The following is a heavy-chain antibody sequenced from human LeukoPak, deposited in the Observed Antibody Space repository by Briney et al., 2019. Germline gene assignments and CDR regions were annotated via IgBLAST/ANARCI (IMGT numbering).Heavy chain of an antibody. D-gene: IGHD3-22*01. CDR2: ISSSGSTI. CDR1: GFTFCSYE. J-gene: IGHJ4*02. V-gene: IGHV3-48*03. CDR3: ARDYYDSSGYYFDY. Sequence: GGSLRLSCAASGFTFCSYEMNWVLQAPGKGLEWVSYISSSGSTIYYADSVKGRFTISRDNAKNSLYLQMNGLRAEDTAVYYCARDYYDSSGYYFDYWGQGTLVTVSS.